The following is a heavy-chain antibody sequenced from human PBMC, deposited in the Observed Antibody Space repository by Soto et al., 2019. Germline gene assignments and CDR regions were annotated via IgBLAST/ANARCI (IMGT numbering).Heavy chain of an antibody. J-gene: IGHJ4*02. CDR3: AKGGATMIVVVINFDY. Sequence: GGSLRLSCAASGFTFSSYAMSWVRQAPGKGLEWVSAISGSGGSTYYADSVKGRFTISRDNSKNTLYLQMNSLRAEDTAVYYCAKGGATMIVVVINFDYWGQGTLVTVS. D-gene: IGHD3-22*01. CDR2: ISGSGGST. V-gene: IGHV3-23*01. CDR1: GFTFSSYA.